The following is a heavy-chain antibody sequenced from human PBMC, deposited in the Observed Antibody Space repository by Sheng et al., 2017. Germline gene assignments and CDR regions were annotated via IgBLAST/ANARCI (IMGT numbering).Heavy chain of an antibody. CDR1: GFIFSSYE. V-gene: IGHV3-48*03. D-gene: IGHD6-13*01. CDR2: ISSSGSTI. Sequence: ESGGGLVQPGESLRLSCAASGFIFSSYEMNWVRQAPGKGLEWVSYISSSGSTIYYADSVKGRFIISRDNAKNSLYLQMNSLRVEDTAIYYCARVVAAAGSFWFDPWGQGTVVTVSS. J-gene: IGHJ5*02. CDR3: ARVVAAAGSFWFDP.